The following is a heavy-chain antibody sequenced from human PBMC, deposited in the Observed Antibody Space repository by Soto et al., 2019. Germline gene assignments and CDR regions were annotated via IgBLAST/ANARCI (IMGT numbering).Heavy chain of an antibody. CDR2: IYYSGST. CDR1: GGSISSSSYY. J-gene: IGHJ4*02. CDR3: AAGGSGSYYEFDY. Sequence: SETLSLTCTVSGGSISSSSYYWGWIRQPPGKGLEWIGSIYYSGSTYYNPSLKSRVTISVDTSKNQFSLKLSSVTAADTAVYYCAAGGSGSYYEFDYWGQGTLVTVSS. V-gene: IGHV4-39*01. D-gene: IGHD3-10*01.